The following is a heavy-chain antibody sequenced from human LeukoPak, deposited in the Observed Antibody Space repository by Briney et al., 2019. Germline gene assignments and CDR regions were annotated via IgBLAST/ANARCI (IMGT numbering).Heavy chain of an antibody. CDR3: ARAPPYGDYERGADY. CDR1: GFTFRDAW. J-gene: IGHJ4*02. CDR2: ISSTSSYI. D-gene: IGHD4-17*01. Sequence: GGSLRLSCAASGFTFRDAWMTWVRQAPGKGLEWVSSISSTSSYIYYAASVKGRFTISRDNAKNSLSLQMNSLRAEDTAVYYCARAPPYGDYERGADYWGQGTLVTVSS. V-gene: IGHV3-21*01.